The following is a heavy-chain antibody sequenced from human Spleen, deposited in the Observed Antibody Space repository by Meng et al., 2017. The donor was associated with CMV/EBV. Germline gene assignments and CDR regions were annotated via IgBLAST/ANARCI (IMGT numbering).Heavy chain of an antibody. CDR3: ARMQQPPGNNYYFDY. J-gene: IGHJ4*02. CDR2: ISSSSSYI. V-gene: IGHV3-21*01. D-gene: IGHD6-13*01. CDR1: GFTFSSYS. Sequence: EVQLVESGXXXXXPXXAXXLSCAASGFTFSSYSMNWVRQAPGKGLEWVSSISSSSSYIYYADSVKGRFTISRDNAKNSLYLQMNSLRAEDTAVYYCARMQQPPGNNYYFDYWGQGTLVTVSS.